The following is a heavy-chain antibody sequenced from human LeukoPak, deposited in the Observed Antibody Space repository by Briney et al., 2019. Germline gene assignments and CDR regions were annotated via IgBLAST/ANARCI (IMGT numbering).Heavy chain of an antibody. Sequence: ASVKVSFKASGGTFSSYAISWVRQAPGQGLEWMGGIIPIFGTANYAQKFQGRVTITADESTSTAYMELSSLRSEDTAVYYCARGKHQDAFDIWGQGTMVTVSS. CDR1: GGTFSSYA. CDR3: ARGKHQDAFDI. CDR2: IIPIFGTA. J-gene: IGHJ3*02. V-gene: IGHV1-69*13.